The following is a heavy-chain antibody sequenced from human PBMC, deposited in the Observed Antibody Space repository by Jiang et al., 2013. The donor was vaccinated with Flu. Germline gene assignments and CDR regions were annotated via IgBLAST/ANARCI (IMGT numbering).Heavy chain of an antibody. D-gene: IGHD3-22*01. CDR2: AYGGTT. CDR3: TRAFHYYDSSGYYPQPDY. V-gene: IGHV3-49*02. Sequence: AYGGTTEYAASVKGRFTISRDDSKSIAYLQMNSLKTEDTAVYYCTRAFHYYDSSGYYPQPDYWGQGTLVTVSS. J-gene: IGHJ4*02.